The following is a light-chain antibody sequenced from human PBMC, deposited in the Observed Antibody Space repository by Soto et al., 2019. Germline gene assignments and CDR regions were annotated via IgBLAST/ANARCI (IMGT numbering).Light chain of an antibody. CDR2: TNN. V-gene: IGLV1-44*01. CDR1: RSNIGSNA. J-gene: IGLJ3*02. CDR3: AVWDDSLNGWV. Sequence: QSVLTQPPSASGTPGQRVTISCSGSRSNIGSNAVNWYKQLPGTAPKLLIYTNNHRPSGVPDRFSGSKSGTSASLAISGLQSEDETDYYCAVWDDSLNGWVFGGGTKLTVL.